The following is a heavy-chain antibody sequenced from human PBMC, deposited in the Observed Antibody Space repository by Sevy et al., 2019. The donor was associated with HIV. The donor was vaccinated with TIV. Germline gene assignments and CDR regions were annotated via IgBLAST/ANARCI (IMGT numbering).Heavy chain of an antibody. CDR2: FDPEDGET. CDR1: GYTLIELS. V-gene: IGHV1-24*01. CDR3: ATAVAYIRNAFDI. D-gene: IGHD2-2*02. J-gene: IGHJ3*02. Sequence: ASVKVSCKVSGYTLIELSMHWVRQAPGKGLEWMGGFDPEDGETIYAQKFQGRVTLTEDTSTDTAYMELSSLSSEDTAVYYCATAVAYIRNAFDIWGQGTMVTVSS.